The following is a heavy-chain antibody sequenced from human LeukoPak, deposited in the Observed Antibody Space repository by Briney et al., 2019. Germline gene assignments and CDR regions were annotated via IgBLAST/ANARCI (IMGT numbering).Heavy chain of an antibody. CDR2: IYYSGST. CDR3: ARGLGYCTNGVCYPFDS. CDR1: GGSISSYY. Sequence: SETLSLTCTVSGGSISSYYWNWIRQPPGKGLEWIGYIYYSGSTKYNPSLKRRVAISVDTSKNQFSLKLSSVTAADTAVYYCARGLGYCTNGVCYPFDSWGQGALVTVSS. V-gene: IGHV4-59*01. D-gene: IGHD2-8*01. J-gene: IGHJ4*02.